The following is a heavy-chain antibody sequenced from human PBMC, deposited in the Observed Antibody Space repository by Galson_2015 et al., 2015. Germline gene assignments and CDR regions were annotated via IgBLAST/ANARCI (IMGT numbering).Heavy chain of an antibody. D-gene: IGHD2-2*01. Sequence: SLRLSCAASGFTFSSYGMHWVRQAPGKGLEWVAVIWFDGSKKYYADSVKGRFTISRDNSKNTLYLQMNSLRAEDTDVYYCARDPCCSTIGYYYYGMDVWGQGTTVTVSS. J-gene: IGHJ6*02. V-gene: IGHV3-33*01. CDR2: IWFDGSKK. CDR3: ARDPCCSTIGYYYYGMDV. CDR1: GFTFSSYG.